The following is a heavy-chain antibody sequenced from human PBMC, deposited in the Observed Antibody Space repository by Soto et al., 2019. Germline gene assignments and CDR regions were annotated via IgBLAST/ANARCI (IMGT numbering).Heavy chain of an antibody. CDR3: ARDKYGSGSYYNGQFDY. J-gene: IGHJ4*02. CDR2: ISSSSSYI. CDR1: GFTFSSYS. D-gene: IGHD3-10*01. Sequence: EVQLVESGGGLVKPGGSLRLSCAASGFTFSSYSMNWVRQAPGKGLEWVSSISSSSSYIYYADSVKGRFTISRDNAKNSLYLQMNSLRAEDTAVYYCARDKYGSGSYYNGQFDYWGQGTLVTVSS. V-gene: IGHV3-21*01.